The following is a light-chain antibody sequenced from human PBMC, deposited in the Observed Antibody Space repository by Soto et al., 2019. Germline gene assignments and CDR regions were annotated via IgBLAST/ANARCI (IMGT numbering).Light chain of an antibody. Sequence: QSVLTQPPSVSGAPGQRVTISCPGSNSNIGAGYDVNWYQHLPGTAPKLLIYGDTIRPSGVPDRFSGSKSATSASLAIAGLQVEDEGDYYCQSYDSSLSGPVLFGGGTKVTVL. CDR1: NSNIGAGYD. V-gene: IGLV1-40*01. CDR2: GDT. J-gene: IGLJ2*01. CDR3: QSYDSSLSGPVL.